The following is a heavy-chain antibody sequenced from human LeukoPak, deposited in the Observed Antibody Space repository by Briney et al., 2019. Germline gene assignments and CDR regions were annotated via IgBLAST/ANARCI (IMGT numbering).Heavy chain of an antibody. CDR1: GFTVSSNY. CDR3: ARGPHHYGGKPDY. V-gene: IGHV3-53*04. CDR2: IYSGGST. D-gene: IGHD4-17*01. Sequence: GGSLRLSCAASGFTVSSNYMSWVRQAPGKGLEWVSVIYSGGSTYYAGSVKGRFTISRHNSMNTLYLQMNSLRAEDTAVYYCARGPHHYGGKPDYWGQGTLVTVSS. J-gene: IGHJ4*02.